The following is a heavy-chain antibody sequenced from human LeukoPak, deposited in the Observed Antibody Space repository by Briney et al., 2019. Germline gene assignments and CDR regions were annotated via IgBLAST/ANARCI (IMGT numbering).Heavy chain of an antibody. D-gene: IGHD6-19*01. J-gene: IGHJ4*02. CDR1: GGSFSGYY. Sequence: SETLSLTCAVYGGSFSGYYWSWIRQPPGKGLEWIGYIYYSGSTYYNPSLKSRVTISVDTSKNQFSLKLSSVTAADTAVYYCARQYSSGWYGGGLHFDYWGQGTLVTVSS. V-gene: IGHV4-59*06. CDR3: ARQYSSGWYGGGLHFDY. CDR2: IYYSGST.